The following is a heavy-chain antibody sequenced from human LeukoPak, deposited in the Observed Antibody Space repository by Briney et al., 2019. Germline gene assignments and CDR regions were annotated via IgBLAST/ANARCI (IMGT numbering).Heavy chain of an antibody. V-gene: IGHV1-46*01. J-gene: IGHJ4*02. CDR2: INPSGGST. D-gene: IGHD3-3*01. Sequence: ASAKVSCKASGYTFTSYYMHWVRQAPGQGLEWMGIINPSGGSTSYAQKFQGRVTMTRDTSTSTVYMELSSLRSEDTAVYYCARGITIFGVVILYYFDYWGQGTLVTVSS. CDR3: ARGITIFGVVILYYFDY. CDR1: GYTFTSYY.